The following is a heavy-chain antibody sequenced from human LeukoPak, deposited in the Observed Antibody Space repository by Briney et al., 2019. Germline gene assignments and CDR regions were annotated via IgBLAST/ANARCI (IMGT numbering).Heavy chain of an antibody. V-gene: IGHV3-53*01. J-gene: IGHJ4*02. CDR1: GFSVRTTY. CDR2: LYTGGGT. Sequence: SGGSLRLSCTASGFSVRTTYMSWVRQAPGKGLERVSVLYTGGGTDHADSVKGRFTISRDNSKNTLSLQMNSLRAEDTAIYYCTRSGYRHPYHFDSWGQGTLVTVSS. CDR3: TRSGYRHPYHFDS. D-gene: IGHD3-22*01.